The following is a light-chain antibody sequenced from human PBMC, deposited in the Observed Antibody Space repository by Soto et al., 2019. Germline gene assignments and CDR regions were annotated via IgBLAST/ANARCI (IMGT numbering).Light chain of an antibody. V-gene: IGLV2-14*03. J-gene: IGLJ2*01. CDR3: SSYTSSSTLL. Sequence: QSVLTQPASVSGSPGQSITISCTGTSSDVGTYNYVSWYQHHPGKAPKLMIYDVSNRPSGVSNRFSGSKSGNTASLTISGFQAEDEADYYCSSYTSSSTLLFGGETKLTVL. CDR2: DVS. CDR1: SSDVGTYNY.